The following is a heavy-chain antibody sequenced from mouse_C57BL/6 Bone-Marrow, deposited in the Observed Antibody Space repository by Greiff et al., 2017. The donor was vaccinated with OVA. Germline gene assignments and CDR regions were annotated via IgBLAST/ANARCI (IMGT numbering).Heavy chain of an antibody. D-gene: IGHD2-1*01. V-gene: IGHV2-2*01. J-gene: IGHJ2*01. CDR3: ARNMGYGNYVDFDY. CDR2: IWSGGST. CDR1: GFSLTSYG. Sequence: VKLQQSGPGLVQPSQSLSITCTVSGFSLTSYGVHWVRQSPGKGLEWLGVIWSGGSTDYNAAFISRLSISKDNSKSQVFFKMNSLQADDTAIYYCARNMGYGNYVDFDYWGQGTTLTVSS.